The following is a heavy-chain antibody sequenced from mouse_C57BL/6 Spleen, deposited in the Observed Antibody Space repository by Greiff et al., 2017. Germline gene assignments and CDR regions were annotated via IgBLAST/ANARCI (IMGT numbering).Heavy chain of an antibody. Sequence: VQLQQSVAELVRPGASVKLSCTASGFNIKNTYMHWVKQRPEQGLEWIGRIDPANGNTKYAPKFQGKATITADTSSNTAYLQLSSLTSEDTAIYYCASITTVVAAWDYFDCWGQGTTLTVSS. V-gene: IGHV14-3*01. CDR1: GFNIKNTY. J-gene: IGHJ2*01. CDR3: ASITTVVAAWDYFDC. CDR2: IDPANGNT. D-gene: IGHD1-1*01.